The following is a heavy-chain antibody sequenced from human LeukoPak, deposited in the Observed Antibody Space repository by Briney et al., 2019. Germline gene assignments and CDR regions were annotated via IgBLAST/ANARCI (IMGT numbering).Heavy chain of an antibody. Sequence: GGSLRLSCAASGFTLSTYWISWVRQAPGKGLEWVANIKEDGSGTNYVGSVKGRFTISRDNAKNSLYLQMNSLRPEDRAVYYCAREVPGGATALDLWGQGTLVTVSS. CDR1: GFTLSTYW. V-gene: IGHV3-7*04. CDR2: IKEDGSGT. CDR3: AREVPGGATALDL. D-gene: IGHD1-26*01. J-gene: IGHJ5*02.